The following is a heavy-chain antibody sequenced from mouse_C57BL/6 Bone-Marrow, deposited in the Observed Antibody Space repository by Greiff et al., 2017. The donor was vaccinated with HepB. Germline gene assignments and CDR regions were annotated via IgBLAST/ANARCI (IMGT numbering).Heavy chain of an antibody. Sequence: QVQLKQSDAELVKPGASVKISCKVSGYTFTDLTIHWMKQRPEQGLEWIGYIYPRDGSSRYNEKFKGKATLTEDKSSSTAYMQLNSLTSEDSAVFFCARRTTVGYFDVWGTGTTVTVSS. CDR1: GYTFTDLT. D-gene: IGHD1-1*01. V-gene: IGHV1-78*01. CDR3: ARRTTVGYFDV. J-gene: IGHJ1*03. CDR2: IYPRDGSS.